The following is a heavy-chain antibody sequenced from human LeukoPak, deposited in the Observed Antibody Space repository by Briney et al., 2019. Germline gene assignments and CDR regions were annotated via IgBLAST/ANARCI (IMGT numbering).Heavy chain of an antibody. CDR1: GCSISSGDYY. J-gene: IGHJ4*02. CDR3: ARDTHYYDSSGADY. CDR2: IYYSGST. V-gene: IGHV4-30-4*01. Sequence: SETLSLTCTVSGCSISSGDYYWSWIRQPPGKGLEWIGYIYYSGSTYYNPSLKSRVTISVDTSKNQFSLKLSSVTAADTAAYYCARDTHYYDSSGADYWGLGTLVTVSS. D-gene: IGHD3-22*01.